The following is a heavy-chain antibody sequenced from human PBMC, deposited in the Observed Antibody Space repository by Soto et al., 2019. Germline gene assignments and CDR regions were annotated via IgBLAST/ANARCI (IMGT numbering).Heavy chain of an antibody. CDR2: ISAYNGNT. D-gene: IGHD2-2*01. Sequence: ASVKVSCKASGYTFTSYGISWVRQAPGQGLEWMGWISAYNGNTNYAQKLQGRVTMTTDTSTSTAYMELRSLRSDDTAVYYCARAHPQDIVVVSAAIYYYYGMDVWGQGTTVTVSS. J-gene: IGHJ6*02. CDR3: ARAHPQDIVVVSAAIYYYYGMDV. CDR1: GYTFTSYG. V-gene: IGHV1-18*01.